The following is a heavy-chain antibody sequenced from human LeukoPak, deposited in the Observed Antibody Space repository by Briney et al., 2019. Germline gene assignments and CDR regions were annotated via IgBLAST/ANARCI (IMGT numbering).Heavy chain of an antibody. D-gene: IGHD1-26*01. CDR2: VSGGGGST. CDR1: GFTFSTFA. Sequence: GGSLRLSCAASGFTFSTFAVNWVRQAPGKGLEWVSTVSGGGGSTFYADSVKGRFTISRDNSKNTLYLQMNSLRAEDTAVYYCARDFSAVGATQVPPQNWGQGTLVTVSS. CDR3: ARDFSAVGATQVPPQN. J-gene: IGHJ4*02. V-gene: IGHV3-23*01.